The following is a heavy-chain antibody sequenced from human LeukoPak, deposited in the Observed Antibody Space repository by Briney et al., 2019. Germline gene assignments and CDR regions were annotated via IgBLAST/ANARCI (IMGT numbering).Heavy chain of an antibody. CDR3: ARHVETPQRILYYYYYYMDV. J-gene: IGHJ6*03. D-gene: IGHD2/OR15-2a*01. CDR2: IYYSGST. CDR1: GGSISSSSYY. V-gene: IGHV4-39*01. Sequence: KTSETLSLTCTVSGGSISSSSYYWGWIRQPPGKGLEWIGSIYYSGSTYYNPSLKSRVTISVDTSENQFSLKLSSVTAADTAVYYCARHVETPQRILYYYYYYMDVWGKGTTVTVSS.